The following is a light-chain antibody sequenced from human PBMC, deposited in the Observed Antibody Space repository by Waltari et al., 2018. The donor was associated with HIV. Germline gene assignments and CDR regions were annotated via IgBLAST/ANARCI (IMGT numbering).Light chain of an antibody. V-gene: IGKV3-15*01. Sequence: EIVLTQSPGTLSVSPGERATLSCRASESASNKLAWYQQKPGQAPRLLFYGASTRATGIPARFSGSGSGTEFTLTISSLQSEDFAVYYCQQYNNWPLTFGGGTKVEIK. CDR3: QQYNNWPLT. CDR1: ESASNK. J-gene: IGKJ4*01. CDR2: GAS.